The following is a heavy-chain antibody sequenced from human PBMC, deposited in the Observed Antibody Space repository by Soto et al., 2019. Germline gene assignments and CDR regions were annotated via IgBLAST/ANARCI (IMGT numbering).Heavy chain of an antibody. Sequence: QITLKESGPTLVKPTQTLTLTCTFSGFSLTRGVAVGWIRQPPGKALEWLALIYCDDDKRYSPSLKSRHTIIKDPSKNQVVLTMTNLSPVDTATYYCARDSYGSGYGMDVWGQGTTVTVSS. J-gene: IGHJ6*02. CDR1: GFSLTRGVA. D-gene: IGHD3-10*01. CDR3: ARDSYGSGYGMDV. V-gene: IGHV2-5*02. CDR2: IYCDDDK.